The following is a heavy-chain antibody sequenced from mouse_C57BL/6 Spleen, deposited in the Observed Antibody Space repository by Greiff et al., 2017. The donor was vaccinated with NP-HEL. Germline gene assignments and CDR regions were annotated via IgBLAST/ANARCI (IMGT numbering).Heavy chain of an antibody. D-gene: IGHD3-3*01. Sequence: EVMLVESGGGLVKPGGSLKLSCAASGFTFSSYTMSWVRQTPEKRLEWVATISGGGGNTYYPDSVKVRSTISRDNAKNTLYLQMSSLRSEDTALYYCSRHRTAWFAYWGQGTLVTVSA. J-gene: IGHJ3*01. CDR2: ISGGGGNT. V-gene: IGHV5-9*01. CDR3: SRHRTAWFAY. CDR1: GFTFSSYT.